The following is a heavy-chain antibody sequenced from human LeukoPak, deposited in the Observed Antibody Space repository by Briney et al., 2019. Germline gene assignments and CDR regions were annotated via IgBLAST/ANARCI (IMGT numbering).Heavy chain of an antibody. D-gene: IGHD3-22*01. J-gene: IGHJ4*02. V-gene: IGHV1-69*13. CDR1: GGTFSSYA. CDR2: IIPIFGTA. CDR3: ARENYYDSSSRGYYFDY. Sequence: SVKVSCKASGGTFSSYAISWVRQAPGQGLEWMGGIIPIFGTANYAQKFQGRVTITADESTSTAYMELSSLRSEDTAVYYCARENYYDSSSRGYYFDYWGQGTLVTVSS.